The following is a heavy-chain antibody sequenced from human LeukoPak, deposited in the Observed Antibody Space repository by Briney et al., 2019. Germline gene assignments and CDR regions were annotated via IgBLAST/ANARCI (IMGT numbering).Heavy chain of an antibody. J-gene: IGHJ4*02. Sequence: SETLSLTCAVYGGSFSGYYWSWIRQPPGKGLEWIGEINHSGSTNYNPSLKSRVTISVDTSKNQFSLKLSSVTAADTALYYCARPQPPYYYDSSGYYYDYWGQGTLVTVSS. D-gene: IGHD3-22*01. CDR1: GGSFSGYY. V-gene: IGHV4-34*01. CDR2: INHSGST. CDR3: ARPQPPYYYDSSGYYYDY.